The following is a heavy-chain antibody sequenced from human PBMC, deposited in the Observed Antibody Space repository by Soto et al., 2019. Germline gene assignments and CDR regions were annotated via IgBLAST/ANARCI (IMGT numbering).Heavy chain of an antibody. J-gene: IGHJ4*02. Sequence: ASVKASCKASGYTFTSYDINWVRQATGQGLEWMGWMNPNSGNTGYAQKFQGRATMTRNTSISTDYMELSSLRSGDTAVYYCARGGRLRPRGVCVYYFDYWGQGTLVTVSS. CDR2: MNPNSGNT. V-gene: IGHV1-8*01. CDR1: GYTFTSYD. D-gene: IGHD5-12*01. CDR3: ARGGRLRPRGVCVYYFDY.